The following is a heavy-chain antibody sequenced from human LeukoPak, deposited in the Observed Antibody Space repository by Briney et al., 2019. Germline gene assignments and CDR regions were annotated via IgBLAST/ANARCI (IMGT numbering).Heavy chain of an antibody. D-gene: IGHD3-10*01. CDR1: GGSISSYY. CDR3: ARLWFGELGIDY. J-gene: IGHJ4*02. V-gene: IGHV4-59*01. Sequence: KPSETLSLTCTVSGGSISSYYWSWIRQPPGKGLEWIGYIYYSGSTNYNPSLKSRVTISVDTSKNQFSLKLSSVTAADTAVYYCARLWFGELGIDYWGQGTLVTVSS. CDR2: IYYSGST.